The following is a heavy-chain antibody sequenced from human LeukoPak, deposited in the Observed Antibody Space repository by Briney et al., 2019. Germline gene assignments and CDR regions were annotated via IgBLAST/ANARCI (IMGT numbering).Heavy chain of an antibody. CDR2: IYYSGST. CDR3: ARATRGWELTIDY. J-gene: IGHJ4*02. Sequence: PSDTLSLTCAVSGYSISSSNWWGWIRQPPGKGLEWIGYIYYSGSTYYNPSLKSRVTMSVDTSENQFSLKLSSVTAVDTAVYYCARATRGWELTIDYWGQGTLVTVSS. V-gene: IGHV4-28*03. CDR1: GYSISSSNW. D-gene: IGHD1-26*01.